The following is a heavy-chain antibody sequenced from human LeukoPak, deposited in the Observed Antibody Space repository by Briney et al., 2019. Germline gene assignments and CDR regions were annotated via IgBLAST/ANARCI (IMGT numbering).Heavy chain of an antibody. CDR3: TRDFGDYVRLFDY. Sequence: GGSLRLSCTASGFTFGDYAMSWFRQAPGKGLEWVGFIRSKAYGGTTEYAASVKGRSTISRDDSKSIAYLQMNSLKTEDTAVYYCTRDFGDYVRLFDYWGQGTLVTVSS. D-gene: IGHD4-17*01. CDR2: IRSKAYGGTT. J-gene: IGHJ4*02. CDR1: GFTFGDYA. V-gene: IGHV3-49*03.